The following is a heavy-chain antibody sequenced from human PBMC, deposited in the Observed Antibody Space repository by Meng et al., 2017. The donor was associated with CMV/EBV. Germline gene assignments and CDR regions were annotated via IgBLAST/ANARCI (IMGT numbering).Heavy chain of an antibody. CDR2: IYYSGST. Sequence: SETLSLTCTVSGGSVSSGSYYWSWIRQPPGKGLEWIGYIYYSGSTNYNPSLKSRVTISVDTSKNQFSLKLSSVTAADTAVYYCARSGVGVRWGQGTLVTGSS. J-gene: IGHJ4*02. CDR1: GGSVSSGSYY. V-gene: IGHV4-61*01. CDR3: ARSGVGVR. D-gene: IGHD3-10*01.